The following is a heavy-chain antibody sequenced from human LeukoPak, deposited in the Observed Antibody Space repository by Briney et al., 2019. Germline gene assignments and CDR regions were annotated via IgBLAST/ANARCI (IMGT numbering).Heavy chain of an antibody. D-gene: IGHD1-26*01. CDR3: AINKGQWELFAY. CDR1: GFTFSNYA. CDR2: ISESGDNT. Sequence: SGGSLRLSCAASGFTFSNYAMSWVRQAPGKGLEWVSIISESGDNTNYADSVKGRFTISRDNSKNTLYMQMSSLRAEDTAVHYCAINKGQWELFAYWGQGTLVTVSS. J-gene: IGHJ4*02. V-gene: IGHV3-23*01.